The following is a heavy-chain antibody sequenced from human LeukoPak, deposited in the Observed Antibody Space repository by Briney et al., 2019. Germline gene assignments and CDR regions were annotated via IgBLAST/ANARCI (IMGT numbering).Heavy chain of an antibody. V-gene: IGHV4-61*02. D-gene: IGHD3-22*01. J-gene: IGHJ3*02. CDR2: IYTSGST. CDR1: GGSISSGSYY. Sequence: PSETLSLTCTVSGGSISSGSYYWSWIRQPAGKGLEWIGSIYTSGSTNYNPSLKSRVTISVDTSKNQFSLKLSSVTAADTAVYYCARGSRITMIVVADDAFDIWGQGTMVTVSS. CDR3: ARGSRITMIVVADDAFDI.